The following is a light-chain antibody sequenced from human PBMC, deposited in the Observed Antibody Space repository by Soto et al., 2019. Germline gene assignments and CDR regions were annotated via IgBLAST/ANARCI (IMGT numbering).Light chain of an antibody. CDR3: QKRSNWPPT. V-gene: IGKV3-11*01. J-gene: IGKJ3*01. CDR2: DAS. Sequence: EIVLTQSPATLSLSPGERATLSCRASQSVSSYLAWYQQKPGQAPRLLIYDASNRATGIPARFSGSGSGTDFTLPISSLEPEDFAVYYCQKRSNWPPTFGPGTKVDIK. CDR1: QSVSSY.